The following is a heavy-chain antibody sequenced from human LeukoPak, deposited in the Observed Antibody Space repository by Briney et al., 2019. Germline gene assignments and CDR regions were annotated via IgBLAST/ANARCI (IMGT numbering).Heavy chain of an antibody. D-gene: IGHD2-15*01. Sequence: GGSLRLSCAASGFTFSSYEMNWVRQAPGQGLEWISCISNSGSPIYYADSVKGRFTISRDNAKNSLYLQMNRLRAEDTAVYYCARASLVAHYYYYYMDVWGKGTTVTVSS. CDR2: ISNSGSPI. V-gene: IGHV3-48*03. J-gene: IGHJ6*03. CDR3: ARASLVAHYYYYYMDV. CDR1: GFTFSSYE.